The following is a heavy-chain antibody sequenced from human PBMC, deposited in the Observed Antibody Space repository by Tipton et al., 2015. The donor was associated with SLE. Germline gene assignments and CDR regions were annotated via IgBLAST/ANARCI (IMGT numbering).Heavy chain of an antibody. J-gene: IGHJ6*03. CDR3: ARGGLGYSYYYYMDV. CDR1: GGSINSGDYS. V-gene: IGHV4-30-2*01. Sequence: TLSLTCAVSGGSINSGDYSWSWIRQPPGGALEWIGYIFRSGNAYYNPPLNSRVTISVDTSKNQFSLKLSSVTAADTAVYYCARGGLGYSYYYYMDVWGKGTTVTVSS. CDR2: IFRSGNA. D-gene: IGHD5-18*01.